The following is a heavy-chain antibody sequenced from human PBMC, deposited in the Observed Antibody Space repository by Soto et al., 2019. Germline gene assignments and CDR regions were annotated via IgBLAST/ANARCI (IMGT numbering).Heavy chain of an antibody. Sequence: ASVKVSCKTSGYTFSNYGITWVRQAPGQPLEWLGWISLYSDGTSYAQKFRGRVSMTTDTSTTTAYMELRSLRSDDTAVYYCARVVPGAEAWFGPWGQGTLVTVS. CDR3: ARVVPGAEAWFGP. J-gene: IGHJ5*02. V-gene: IGHV1-18*01. CDR1: GYTFSNYG. CDR2: ISLYSDGT.